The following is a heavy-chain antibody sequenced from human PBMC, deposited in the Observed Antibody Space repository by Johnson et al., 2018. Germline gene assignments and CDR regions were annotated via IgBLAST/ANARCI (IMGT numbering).Heavy chain of an antibody. CDR2: ISWNSGDI. D-gene: IGHD1-14*01. J-gene: IGHJ3*02. CDR3: ARDERNQDAFDI. Sequence: EVQLVESGGGLVKSGGSLRLSCAASGFTFDDHAMHWVRQAPGKGLEWVSGISWNSGDIGYAESVKGRFTISRDNAKNSLFRQRNSLRAEDTAVYYWARDERNQDAFDIWGQGTMVTVSS. CDR1: GFTFDDHA. V-gene: IGHV3-9*01.